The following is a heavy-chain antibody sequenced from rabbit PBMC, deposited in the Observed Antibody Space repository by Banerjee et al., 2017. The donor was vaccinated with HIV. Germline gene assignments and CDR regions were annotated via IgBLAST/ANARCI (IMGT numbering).Heavy chain of an antibody. D-gene: IGHD6-1*01. CDR3: ARADYGGYGYAGPDFNL. V-gene: IGHV1S45*01. CDR1: EFTISGNYY. Sequence: QEQLEESGGDLVKPEGSLTLTCTASEFTISGNYYMCWVRQAPGKGLEWIACINTSSGNTVYATWAKGRLTISKTSSTTVTLQMTSLTAADTATYFCARADYGGYGYAGPDFNLWGPGTLVTVS. CDR2: INTSSGNT. J-gene: IGHJ4*01.